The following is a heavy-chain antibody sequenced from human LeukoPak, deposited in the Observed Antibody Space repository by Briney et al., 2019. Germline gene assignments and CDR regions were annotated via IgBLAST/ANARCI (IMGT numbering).Heavy chain of an antibody. CDR2: INTNTGNP. Sequence: ASVKVSCKASGYTFTSYAMNWVRQAPGQGLEWMGWINTNTGNPTYAQGFTGRFVFSLDTSVSTAYLQISSLKAEDTAVYYCAREAAGATSLEGWFDPWGKGTTVTVSS. CDR1: GYTFTSYA. D-gene: IGHD1-26*01. V-gene: IGHV7-4-1*02. CDR3: AREAAGATSLEGWFDP. J-gene: IGHJ6*04.